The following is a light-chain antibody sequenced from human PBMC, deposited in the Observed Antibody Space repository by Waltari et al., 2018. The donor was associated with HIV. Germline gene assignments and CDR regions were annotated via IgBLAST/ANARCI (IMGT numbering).Light chain of an antibody. J-gene: IGKJ4*01. CDR1: ENVGSSY. Sequence: EIVLTQSPGSLSLSPGESATLSCRASENVGSSYLAWYQRRPGQAPRLLIYGTSKRATGIPDRFSGGGSGTHFTLTLKRLEPADLAVYYCHQYATSPRTFGGGTKVEVK. CDR3: HQYATSPRT. V-gene: IGKV3-20*01. CDR2: GTS.